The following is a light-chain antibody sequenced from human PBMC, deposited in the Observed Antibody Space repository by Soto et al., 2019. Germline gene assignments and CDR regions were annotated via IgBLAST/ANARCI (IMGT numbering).Light chain of an antibody. CDR2: DAS. J-gene: IGKJ4*01. CDR3: QQYNSYSPELN. Sequence: DLETHPSPSNMSSAIVDGFPINFLSIESISGWLAWYQQQPGKAPKLLIYDASSLESGVPSTFSGSGSGTEFTLTIRSLQTDAFATYYCQQYNSYSPELNVGGGT. CDR1: ESISGW. V-gene: IGKV1-5*01.